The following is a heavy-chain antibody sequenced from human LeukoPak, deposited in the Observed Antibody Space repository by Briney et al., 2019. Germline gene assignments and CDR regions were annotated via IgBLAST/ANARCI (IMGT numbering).Heavy chain of an antibody. CDR3: ARVISGTWLWF. J-gene: IGHJ4*02. CDR2: IIPTLEVA. Sequence: ASVKVSCKASGGTFSSYAITWVRQAPGLGLEWMGRIIPTLEVANYAQKFQGRVTVTADKSTSTAYMELSSLRPEDTAVYYCARVISGTWLWFWGQGTLVTVSS. D-gene: IGHD1-14*01. CDR1: GGTFSSYA. V-gene: IGHV1-69*04.